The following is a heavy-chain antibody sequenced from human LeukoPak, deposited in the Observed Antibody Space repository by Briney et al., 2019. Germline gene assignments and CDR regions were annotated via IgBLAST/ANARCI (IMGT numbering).Heavy chain of an antibody. Sequence: GGSLRLSCAASGFTFSSYGVHWVRQAPGKGLEWVAVISYDGSNKYYADSVKGRFTISRDNSKNTLYLQMNSLRAEDTAVYYCAKDGREWLDRYYFDYWGQGTLVTVSS. J-gene: IGHJ4*02. CDR2: ISYDGSNK. V-gene: IGHV3-30*18. D-gene: IGHD6-19*01. CDR1: GFTFSSYG. CDR3: AKDGREWLDRYYFDY.